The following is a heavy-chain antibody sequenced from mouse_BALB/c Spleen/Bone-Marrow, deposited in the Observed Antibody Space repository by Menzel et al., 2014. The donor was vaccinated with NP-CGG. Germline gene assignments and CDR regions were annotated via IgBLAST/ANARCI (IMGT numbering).Heavy chain of an antibody. D-gene: IGHD1-1*01. V-gene: IGHV1-67*01. J-gene: IGHJ2*01. CDR2: INPYNGET. Sequence: SGPEVVRPGVSMKISCKGSGYTFTEYAMHWVKQSHAKSLEWIGVINPYNGETNYNQKFKDKATMTVDKSSSTAYMELARLTSEDSAIYYCARCYYYSISYYFDYWGQGTTLTVSS. CDR3: ARCYYYSISYYFDY. CDR1: GYTFTEYA.